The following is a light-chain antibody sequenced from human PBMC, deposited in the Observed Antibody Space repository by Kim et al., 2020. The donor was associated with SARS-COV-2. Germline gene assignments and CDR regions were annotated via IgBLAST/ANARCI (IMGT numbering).Light chain of an antibody. CDR3: QTWGTGMV. CDR1: SGHSNYA. V-gene: IGLV4-69*01. Sequence: PVLTQSPSASTSLGASVKLTCTLSSGHSNYAIAWHHQRPEKGPRYVMKLRSDGGHTKGDGVPGRFSGSSSGAERYLTISNLQSEDEGDYYCQTWGTGMVFGGGTQLTVL. CDR2: LRSDGGH. J-gene: IGLJ2*01.